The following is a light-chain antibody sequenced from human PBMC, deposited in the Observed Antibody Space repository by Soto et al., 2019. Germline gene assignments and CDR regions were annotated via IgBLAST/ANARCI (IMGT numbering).Light chain of an antibody. Sequence: EIVVTQSPATLSLSTGERATLSCRTSQSVGSYLALYQKKPGKAPRLLIYDASNRATGIPARFSGSWSGRDFTLTISSLDHEDFAMYYCQQRSTWPPLYFGGGTQVQIK. CDR1: QSVGSY. CDR3: QQRSTWPPLY. J-gene: IGKJ4*01. V-gene: IGKV3-11*02. CDR2: DAS.